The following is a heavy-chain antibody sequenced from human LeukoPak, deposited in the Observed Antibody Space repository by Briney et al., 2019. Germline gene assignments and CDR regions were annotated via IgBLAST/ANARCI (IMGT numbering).Heavy chain of an antibody. CDR3: ARWRRLDY. V-gene: IGHV5-10-1*01. CDR2: IDPSDSYT. J-gene: IGHJ4*02. Sequence: GESLKISCKGSGYSFTSFWINWVRQMPGKGLEWMGRIDPSDSYTNYSPSFQGHVTISADKSISTAYPQWSSLKASGTAIYYCARWRRLDYWGQGTLVTVSP. CDR1: GYSFTSFW.